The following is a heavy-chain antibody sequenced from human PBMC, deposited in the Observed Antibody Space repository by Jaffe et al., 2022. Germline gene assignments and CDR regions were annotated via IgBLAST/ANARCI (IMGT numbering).Heavy chain of an antibody. Sequence: EVQLVESGGGLVQPGGSLRLSCAASGFTFSSYEMNWVRQAPGKGLEWVSYISSSGSTIYYADSVKGRFTISRDNAKNSLYLQMNSLRAEDTAVYYCASIPRVAGTVRDYWGQGTLVTVSS. J-gene: IGHJ4*02. CDR1: GFTFSSYE. D-gene: IGHD6-19*01. CDR2: ISSSGSTI. CDR3: ASIPRVAGTVRDY. V-gene: IGHV3-48*03.